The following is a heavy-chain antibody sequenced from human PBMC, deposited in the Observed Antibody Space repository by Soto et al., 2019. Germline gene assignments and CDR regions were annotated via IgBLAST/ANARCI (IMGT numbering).Heavy chain of an antibody. J-gene: IGHJ3*02. Sequence: GASVKVSCKASGYTFTSYYMHWVRQAPGQGLEWMGIINPSGGSTSYAQKFQGRVTVTRDTPTSTVYMELSSLRSEDTAVYYCARATRLRAFDIWGQGTMVTVSS. CDR2: INPSGGST. V-gene: IGHV1-46*01. CDR1: GYTFTSYY. CDR3: ARATRLRAFDI. D-gene: IGHD4-17*01.